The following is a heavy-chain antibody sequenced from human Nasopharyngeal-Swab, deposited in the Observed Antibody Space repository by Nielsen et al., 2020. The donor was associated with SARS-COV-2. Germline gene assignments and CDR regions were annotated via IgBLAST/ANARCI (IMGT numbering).Heavy chain of an antibody. V-gene: IGHV1-46*01. CDR1: GYTFTSYY. CDR2: INPSGGST. J-gene: IGHJ6*02. D-gene: IGHD3-22*01. Sequence: ASVKVSCKASGYTFTSYYMHWVRQAPGQGLKWMGIINPSGGSTSYAQKFQGRVTMTRDTSTSTVYMELSSLRSEDTAVYYCARGRDYYDSSGYYEGSDYYYGMDVWGQGTTVTVSS. CDR3: ARGRDYYDSSGYYEGSDYYYGMDV.